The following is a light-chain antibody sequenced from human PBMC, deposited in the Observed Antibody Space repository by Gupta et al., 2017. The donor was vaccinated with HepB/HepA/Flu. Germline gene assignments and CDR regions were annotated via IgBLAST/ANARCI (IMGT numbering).Light chain of an antibody. J-gene: IGLJ1*01. V-gene: IGLV1-51*01. CDR2: DKN. CDR1: SSNIGNNY. CDR3: GTWDSSRSALWV. Sequence: QSVLTPPPSVSAAPGQTVTISCSGSSSNIGNNYVSWYQQLPGTAPKLLIYDKNKRPSGIPDRFSGSKSGTSATLGITGLQTGDEADYYCGTWDSSRSALWVFGTGTKVTVL.